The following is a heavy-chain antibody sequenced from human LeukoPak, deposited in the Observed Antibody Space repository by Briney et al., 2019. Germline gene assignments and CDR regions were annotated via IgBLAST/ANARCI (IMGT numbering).Heavy chain of an antibody. Sequence: GGSLRLSCTASGFTFSTYGMHWVRQAPGKGLEWVAIIWSDGNIKYYADSVKGRFTISRDNSKNTLYLQMNSLRAEDTAVYYCAKDYSSGWYYYWGQGTLVTVSS. D-gene: IGHD6-19*01. CDR2: IWSDGNIK. J-gene: IGHJ4*02. V-gene: IGHV3-30*02. CDR1: GFTFSTYG. CDR3: AKDYSSGWYYY.